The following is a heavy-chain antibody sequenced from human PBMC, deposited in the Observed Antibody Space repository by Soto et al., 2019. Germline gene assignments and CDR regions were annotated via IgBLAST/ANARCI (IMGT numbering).Heavy chain of an antibody. CDR2: IYYSGST. CDR3: AREQRASYYYYGMDV. CDR1: GGSISSYY. Sequence: SETLSLTCTVSGGSISSYYWSWIRQPPGKGLEWIGYIYYSGSTNYNPSLKSRVTISVDTSKNQFSLKLSSATAADTAVYYCAREQRASYYYYGMDVWGQGTTVTVSS. J-gene: IGHJ6*02. V-gene: IGHV4-59*01.